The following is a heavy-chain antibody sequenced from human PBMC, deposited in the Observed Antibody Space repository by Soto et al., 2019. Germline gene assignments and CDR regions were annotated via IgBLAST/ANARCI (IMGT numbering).Heavy chain of an antibody. J-gene: IGHJ5*02. V-gene: IGHV3-73*01. D-gene: IGHD1-26*01. CDR2: IRDKANNYAT. Sequence: PGGSLRLSCVASGFTFSDSAIHWVRQASGKGLEWLGRIRDKANNYATVYTASVKGRFTISRDDSENTAYLQMNSLKTEDTAVYYCTRHDSGNSYLPHASWGQGTLVPVSS. CDR3: TRHDSGNSYLPHAS. CDR1: GFTFSDSA.